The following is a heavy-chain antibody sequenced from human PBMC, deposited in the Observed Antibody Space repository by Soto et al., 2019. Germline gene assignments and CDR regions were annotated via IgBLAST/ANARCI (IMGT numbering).Heavy chain of an antibody. V-gene: IGHV3-30-3*01. CDR3: ARGPWQQLWGDFDY. CDR1: GFTFSSYA. D-gene: IGHD6-13*01. Sequence: QVQLVESGGGVVQPGRSLRLSCAASGFTFSSYAMHWVRQAPGKGLEWGAVISYDGSNKYYADSVKGRFTISRDNSKNTLYLQMNSLRAEDTAVYYCARGPWQQLWGDFDYWGQGTLVTVSS. CDR2: ISYDGSNK. J-gene: IGHJ4*02.